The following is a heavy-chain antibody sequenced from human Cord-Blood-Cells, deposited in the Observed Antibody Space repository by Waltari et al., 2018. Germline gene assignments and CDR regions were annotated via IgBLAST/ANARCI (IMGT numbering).Heavy chain of an antibody. CDR3: ARGGYCSGGSCYFDY. V-gene: IGHV1-2*04. Sequence: QVQLVQSGAEVKKPGASVKVSCKASGYTFTGYYMHWVRQAPGQGLEWMGWFNPNSGGTNYAQKFQGWVTMTRDTSISTAYMELSRLRSDDTAVYYCARGGYCSGGSCYFDYWGQGTLVTVSS. J-gene: IGHJ4*02. D-gene: IGHD2-15*01. CDR2: FNPNSGGT. CDR1: GYTFTGYY.